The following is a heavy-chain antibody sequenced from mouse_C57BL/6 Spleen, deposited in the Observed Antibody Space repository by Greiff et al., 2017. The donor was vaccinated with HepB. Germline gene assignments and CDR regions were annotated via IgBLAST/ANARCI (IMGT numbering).Heavy chain of an antibody. D-gene: IGHD3-2*02. J-gene: IGHJ3*01. CDR3: ARPQTAQATAWFAY. V-gene: IGHV5-12*01. CDR2: ISNGGGST. CDR1: GFTFSDYY. Sequence: EVKLMESGGGLVQPGGSLKLSCAASGFTFSDYYMYWVRQTPEKRLEWVAYISNGGGSTYYPDTVKGRFTISRDNAKNTLYLQMSRLKSEDTAMYYCARPQTAQATAWFAYWGQGTLVTVSA.